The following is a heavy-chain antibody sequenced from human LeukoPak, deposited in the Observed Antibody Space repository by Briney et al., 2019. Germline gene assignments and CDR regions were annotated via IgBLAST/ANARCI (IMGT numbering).Heavy chain of an antibody. V-gene: IGHV3-66*01. Sequence: GGSLRLSCAAPGFTVSDNYMSWVRQAPGKGLEWVSTVYSGGLTYYADPVKGRFTISRDNSKNTLYLQMSSLRAEDTAVYYCVRDRWPGLGDFWGQGTTVTVSS. CDR3: VRDRWPGLGDF. CDR1: GFTVSDNY. CDR2: VYSGGLT. D-gene: IGHD6-19*01. J-gene: IGHJ6*02.